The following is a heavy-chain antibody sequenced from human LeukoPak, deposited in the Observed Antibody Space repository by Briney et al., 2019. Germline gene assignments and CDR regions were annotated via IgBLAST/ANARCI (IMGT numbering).Heavy chain of an antibody. J-gene: IGHJ4*02. CDR3: VTSITMVRGVIGAFDY. D-gene: IGHD3-10*01. Sequence: GGSLRLSCSASGFTFSSYAMHWVRQAPGKGLEYVSAISSNGGSTYYADSVKGRFTISRDNSKNTLYLQMSSLRAEDTAVYYCVTSITMVRGVIGAFDYWGQGPLVTVSS. CDR1: GFTFSSYA. V-gene: IGHV3-64D*06. CDR2: ISSNGGST.